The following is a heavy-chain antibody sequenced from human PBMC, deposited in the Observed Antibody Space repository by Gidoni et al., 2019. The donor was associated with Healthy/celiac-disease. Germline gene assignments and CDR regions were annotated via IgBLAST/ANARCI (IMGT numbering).Heavy chain of an antibody. CDR1: RYTFTSYY. D-gene: IGHD3-22*01. Sequence: QVQLVQSGAEVKKPGASVKVSCKASRYTFTSYYMHWVRQAPGQGLEWMGIINPTGGTTTYAQKFQGRVAMTRDTSTSTVYMELSSLRSEDTAVYYCARGWDSSGYSPTVAFDIWGQGTMVTVSS. V-gene: IGHV1-46*01. CDR3: ARGWDSSGYSPTVAFDI. J-gene: IGHJ3*02. CDR2: INPTGGTT.